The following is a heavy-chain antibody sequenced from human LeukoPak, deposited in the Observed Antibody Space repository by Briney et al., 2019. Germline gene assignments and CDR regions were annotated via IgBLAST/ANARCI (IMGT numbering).Heavy chain of an antibody. CDR2: IYSSGST. Sequence: PSETLSLTCTVSGGAISSYYWSWTRQPPGKGLEWIGFIYSSGSTNYSPSLKSRVTISLDTSKNQFSLKLTSVTAADTAVYYCARSPHYYDSTGYYYFGASDIWGQGTMVTVSS. V-gene: IGHV4-4*09. CDR3: ARSPHYYDSTGYYYFGASDI. D-gene: IGHD3-22*01. J-gene: IGHJ3*02. CDR1: GGAISSYY.